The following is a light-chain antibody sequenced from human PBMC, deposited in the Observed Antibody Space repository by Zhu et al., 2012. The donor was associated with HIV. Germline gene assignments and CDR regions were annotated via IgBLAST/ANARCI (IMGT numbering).Light chain of an antibody. V-gene: IGKV3-20*01. Sequence: EIVLTQSPATLSLSPGERATLSCRASQTVTSRYLAWYQQRPGQAPRLLIYGASSRATAIPDRFSGSGSGTDFTLNIDGLEPEDFAVYYCQHYSGSPPWTFGQGTKVEVK. J-gene: IGKJ1*01. CDR1: QTVTSRY. CDR3: QHYSGSPPWT. CDR2: GAS.